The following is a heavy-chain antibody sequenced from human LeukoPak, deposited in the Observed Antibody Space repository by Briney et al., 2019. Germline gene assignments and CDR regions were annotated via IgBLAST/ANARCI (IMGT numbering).Heavy chain of an antibody. Sequence: PSETLSLTCTVSGGSISSYYWSWIRQPPGKGLEWIGYIYYSGSTNYNPSLKSRVTISVDTSKNQFSLKLSSVTAADTAVYYCGAGDYGDYYYFDYWGQGTLVTVS. CDR3: GAGDYGDYYYFDY. D-gene: IGHD4-17*01. CDR2: IYYSGST. V-gene: IGHV4-59*01. J-gene: IGHJ4*02. CDR1: GGSISSYY.